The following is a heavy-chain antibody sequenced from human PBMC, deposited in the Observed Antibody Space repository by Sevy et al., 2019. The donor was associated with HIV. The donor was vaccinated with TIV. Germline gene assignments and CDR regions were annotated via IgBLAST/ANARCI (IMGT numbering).Heavy chain of an antibody. CDR2: IYHRGRT. J-gene: IGHJ4*02. V-gene: IGHV4-38-2*02. CDR1: GYSISIGYF. D-gene: IGHD3-22*01. Sequence: SETLSLTCFVSGYSISIGYFWGWIRQPPGKGLEWIGSIYHRGRTYYNASLKSRVTISVDTSKNQFSLKLTSVTAADTAVYYCAREGSPPVDSRGYYHGPSSNFDYWGQGTLVTVSS. CDR3: AREGSPPVDSRGYYHGPSSNFDY.